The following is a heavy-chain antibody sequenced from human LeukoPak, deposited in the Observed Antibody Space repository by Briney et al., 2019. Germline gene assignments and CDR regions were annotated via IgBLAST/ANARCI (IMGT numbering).Heavy chain of an antibody. V-gene: IGHV3-21*01. J-gene: IGHJ4*02. CDR2: ISSSSSDI. D-gene: IGHD3-3*01. CDR3: ARVPGGLEWADFDY. Sequence: DPGGSLRLSCAASGFTFSTHSMNWVRQAPGKGLEWVSCISSSSSDIKYADPVKGRFTISRDNAKNSLYLQLSSLRAEDTAVYYCARVPGGLEWADFDYWGQGTLVTVSS. CDR1: GFTFSTHS.